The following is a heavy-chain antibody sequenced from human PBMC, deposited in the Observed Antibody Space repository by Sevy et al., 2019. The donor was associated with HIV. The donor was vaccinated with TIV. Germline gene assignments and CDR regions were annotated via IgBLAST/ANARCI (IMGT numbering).Heavy chain of an antibody. CDR3: AREAVLIGGVIVSYAMDV. V-gene: IGHV3-30*04. J-gene: IGHJ6*02. CDR2: MSYNGNKK. Sequence: GGSLRLSCATSGFSFSRSPMHWVRQAPGKGLEWVAVMSYNGNKKYNEDSVKGRFTISRDDPKNTLYLQMNSLRVEDTAVYYCAREAVLIGGVIVSYAMDVWGQGTTVTVSS. CDR1: GFSFSRSP. D-gene: IGHD3-16*02.